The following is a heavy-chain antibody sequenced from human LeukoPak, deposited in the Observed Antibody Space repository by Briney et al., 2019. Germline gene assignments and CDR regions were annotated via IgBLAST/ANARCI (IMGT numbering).Heavy chain of an antibody. CDR1: GGSISSSSYY. V-gene: IGHV4-39*07. CDR3: ARFDYDFWSGYYPDAFDI. D-gene: IGHD3-3*01. CDR2: IYYSGST. J-gene: IGHJ3*02. Sequence: SETLSLTCTVSGGSISSSSYYWGWIRQPPGKGLEWIGSIYYSGSTYYNPSLKSRVTISVDTSKNQFSLKLSSVTAADTAVYYCARFDYDFWSGYYPDAFDIWGQGTMVTVSS.